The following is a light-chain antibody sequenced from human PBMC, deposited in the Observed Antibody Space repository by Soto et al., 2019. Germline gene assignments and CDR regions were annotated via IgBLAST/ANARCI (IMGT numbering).Light chain of an antibody. J-gene: IGKJ5*01. CDR1: QSVSSSY. V-gene: IGKV3D-20*02. CDR2: GAS. Sequence: EIVSTQSPGTLSLSPGERATLSCRASQSVSSSYLAWYQQKPGQAPRLLIYGASSRATGIPDRFSGSGSGTDFTLTISSVEPEDFAVYYCQQRSNWPPITFGQGTRLEIK. CDR3: QQRSNWPPIT.